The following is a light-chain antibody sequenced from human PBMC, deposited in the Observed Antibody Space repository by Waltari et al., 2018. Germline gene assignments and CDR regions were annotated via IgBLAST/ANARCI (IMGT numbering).Light chain of an antibody. J-gene: IGKJ5*01. V-gene: IGKV4-1*01. CDR2: WAT. CDR1: QSLFYNFNNKNY. Sequence: DIVMTQSPRSLVLSLGERAAIRCKSSQSLFYNFNNKNYLAWYQQKPGQPPKLLIYWATTRESGVPDRFSGSGSGTDFTLTINNLQAEDVAEYFCQQYDNLPTTFGQGTRLDMK. CDR3: QQYDNLPTT.